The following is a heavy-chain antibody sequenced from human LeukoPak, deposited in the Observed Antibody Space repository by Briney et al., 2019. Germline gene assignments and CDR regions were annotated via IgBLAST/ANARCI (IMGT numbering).Heavy chain of an antibody. V-gene: IGHV3-23*01. CDR2: IRGIGSNT. Sequence: GGSLRLSCAASGFTFSSYAMDWVRQAPGKGLEWVSGIRGIGSNTFYADSVKGRFTNSTDNSNNTLYLQMNSLRAEDTAIYYCAKNTGYSSGFIDYWGQGTLVTVSS. J-gene: IGHJ4*02. D-gene: IGHD6-19*01. CDR1: GFTFSSYA. CDR3: AKNTGYSSGFIDY.